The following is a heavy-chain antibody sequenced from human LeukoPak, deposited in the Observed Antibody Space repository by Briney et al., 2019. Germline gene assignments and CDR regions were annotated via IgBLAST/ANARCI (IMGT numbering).Heavy chain of an antibody. CDR3: AREGSYSYYYYMDV. V-gene: IGHV4-59*01. D-gene: IGHD4-11*01. CDR2: IYYSGST. CDR1: GGSISSYY. J-gene: IGHJ6*03. Sequence: PSETLSLTCTVSGGSISSYYWSWIRQPPGKGLEWIGDIYYSGSTNYNPSLKSRVTISVDTSKNQFSLKLSSVTAADTAVYYCAREGSYSYYYYMDVWGKGPTVTVSS.